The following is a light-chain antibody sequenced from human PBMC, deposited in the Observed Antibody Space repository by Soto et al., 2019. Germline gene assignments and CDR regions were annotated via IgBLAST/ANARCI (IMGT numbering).Light chain of an antibody. CDR3: QQYNNWPYT. Sequence: EIVMTQSPATLSVSPGERAALSCRASQSVSSNFDWYHQKPGQDPRLLIYGASTRATGIPARFSGNGSGTELTLTISSLQSEDFAVYYCQQYNNWPYTFGQGTKLEI. CDR2: GAS. CDR1: QSVSSN. V-gene: IGKV3-15*01. J-gene: IGKJ2*01.